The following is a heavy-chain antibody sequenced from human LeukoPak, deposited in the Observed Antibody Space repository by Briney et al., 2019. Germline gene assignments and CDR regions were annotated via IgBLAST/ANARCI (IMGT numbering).Heavy chain of an antibody. CDR1: GFTFSSYS. CDR3: ARGIAAAGTSH. J-gene: IGHJ4*02. V-gene: IGHV3-21*01. D-gene: IGHD6-13*01. CDR2: ISSSSSYI. Sequence: PGGSLRLSCAASGFTFSSYSMNWFRQAPVKGLEWVSSISSSSSYIYYADSVKGRFTISRDNAKNSLYLQMNSLRAEDTAVYYCARGIAAAGTSHWGQGTLVTVSS.